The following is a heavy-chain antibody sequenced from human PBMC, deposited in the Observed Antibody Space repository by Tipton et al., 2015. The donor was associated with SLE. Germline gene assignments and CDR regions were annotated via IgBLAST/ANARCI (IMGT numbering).Heavy chain of an antibody. J-gene: IGHJ4*02. CDR3: ARECSGTGCLDY. Sequence: QLVQSGAEVKKPGASVKVSCKASGYTFTNFDISWVRQAPGQGLEWMGWISTKNGDTKYAQRFQGRVSLTTDTSTSTTYMTLRSPTSDDTAIYYCARECSGTGCLDYWGQGTLVTVSS. CDR2: ISTKNGDT. V-gene: IGHV1-18*01. D-gene: IGHD3-10*02. CDR1: GYTFTNFD.